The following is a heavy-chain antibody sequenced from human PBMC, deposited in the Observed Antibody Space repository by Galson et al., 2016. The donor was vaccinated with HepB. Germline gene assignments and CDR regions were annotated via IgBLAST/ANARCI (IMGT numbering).Heavy chain of an antibody. D-gene: IGHD3-22*01. V-gene: IGHV3-7*01. CDR2: IKPDGTQK. J-gene: IGHJ4*02. CDR3: ANGGYYNFDQ. Sequence: SLRLSCAASGFTFSSYWMCWVRQAPGKGLEWVSNIKPDGTQKYYVDSVKGRFTISRDNAKNSLYLQMNSLRAEDTAVFYCANGGYYNFDQWGQGTLVTVSS. CDR1: GFTFSSYW.